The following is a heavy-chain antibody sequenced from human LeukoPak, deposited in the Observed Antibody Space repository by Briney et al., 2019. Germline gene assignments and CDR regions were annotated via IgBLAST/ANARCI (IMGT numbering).Heavy chain of an antibody. CDR1: GDSVSSNSVA. Sequence: SQTLSLTCAISGDSVSSNSVAWNWIRQSPSRGLEWLGRTYYRSKWYNDYAVSVKSRITVNPDTSKNQFSLQLNSVTPEDTTVYYCARGQLWFGKPLCGFDYWGQGTLITVSS. D-gene: IGHD3-10*01. J-gene: IGHJ4*02. V-gene: IGHV6-1*01. CDR3: ARGQLWFGKPLCGFDY. CDR2: TYYRSKWYN.